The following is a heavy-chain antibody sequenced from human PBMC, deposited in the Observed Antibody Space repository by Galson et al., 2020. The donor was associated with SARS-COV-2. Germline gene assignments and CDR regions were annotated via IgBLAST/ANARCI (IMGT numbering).Heavy chain of an antibody. D-gene: IGHD3-16*01. CDR2: IDPRDSKI. V-gene: IGHV5-10-1*01. CDR1: GYTFTTYI. Sequence: HGESLKISCRVSGYTFTTYIISWVRQMPGKGLEWMGRIDPRDSKINYSPSFQGHVTFSAHKSINTAYLQWTRLEASDTAVYYCVRHGAAYWAASPGSEYLHYGMDVWGQGTTVTVAS. J-gene: IGHJ6*02. CDR3: VRHGAAYWAASPGSEYLHYGMDV.